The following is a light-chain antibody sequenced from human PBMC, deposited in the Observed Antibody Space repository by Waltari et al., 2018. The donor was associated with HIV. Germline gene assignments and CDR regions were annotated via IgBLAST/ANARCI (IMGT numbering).Light chain of an antibody. CDR2: EVS. Sequence: QSALTQPPSASGSPGQSVTISCTGTSSDVGGYSYVSWYQHHPGKAPKLMIYEVSKRPAGVPDRFSGSKSGNTGSLTVSGLQAEDEADYYCSSYAGSNTYVFGTGTKVTVL. CDR3: SSYAGSNTYV. CDR1: SSDVGGYSY. V-gene: IGLV2-8*01. J-gene: IGLJ1*01.